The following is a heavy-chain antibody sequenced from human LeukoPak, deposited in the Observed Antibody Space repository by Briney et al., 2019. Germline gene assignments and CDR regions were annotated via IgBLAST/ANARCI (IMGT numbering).Heavy chain of an antibody. CDR1: GFSFSSYG. CDR3: ARRIVGASGHDAFDL. Sequence: PGGSLRLSCVVSGFSFSSYGMSWVRQVPGKGLEWVSAISGSGGATVYADSAKGRFTISRDNSKNTLYLQMNSLRVEDTAVYYCARRIVGASGHDAFDLWGQGTRVTVSS. D-gene: IGHD1-26*01. V-gene: IGHV3-23*01. J-gene: IGHJ3*01. CDR2: ISGSGGAT.